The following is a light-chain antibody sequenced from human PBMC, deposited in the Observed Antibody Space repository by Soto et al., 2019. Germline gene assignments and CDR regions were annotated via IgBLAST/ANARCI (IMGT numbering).Light chain of an antibody. Sequence: EIVLTQSPGTLSLSPGERATLSCRASQSVNSNFLGWYQQKPGQAPRLLIFAASNRATGIPDRFSGSGSGTDFTLTISRLEPEDFAVYYCQNYDSSLWTFGQGTKVEIK. CDR3: QNYDSSLWT. J-gene: IGKJ1*01. V-gene: IGKV3-20*01. CDR2: AAS. CDR1: QSVNSNF.